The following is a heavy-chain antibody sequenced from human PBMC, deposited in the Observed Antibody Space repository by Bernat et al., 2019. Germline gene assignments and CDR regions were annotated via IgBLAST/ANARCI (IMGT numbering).Heavy chain of an antibody. V-gene: IGHV6-1*01. J-gene: IGHJ4*02. Sequence: QVQLQQSGPGLVKPSQTLSLPCAISGVSVPSNSAAWNWIRQSPSRGLDWLGRTYYRTKWYNDCAVSVESRITSNPDTSKNQYSLQLNSVTPEDTAVYYCAREVGYNWDYGGMYYFDYWGKGTLVTVSS. CDR3: AREVGYNWDYGGMYYFDY. CDR1: GVSVPSNSAA. CDR2: TYYRTKWYN. D-gene: IGHD1-7*01.